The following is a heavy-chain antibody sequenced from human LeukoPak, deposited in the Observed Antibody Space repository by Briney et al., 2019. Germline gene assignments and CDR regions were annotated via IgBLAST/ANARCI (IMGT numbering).Heavy chain of an antibody. Sequence: GESLKISCKGSGYSFTSYWIGWVRQMPGKGLEWMGIIYPGDSDTRYSPSFQGQVTISADKSISTAYLQWSSLKASDTAMYYCARGKQQQLVRYNYGMTSGAKGPRSPSP. D-gene: IGHD6-13*01. CDR1: GYSFTSYW. J-gene: IGHJ6*02. V-gene: IGHV5-51*01. CDR3: ARGKQQQLVRYNYGMTS. CDR2: IYPGDSDT.